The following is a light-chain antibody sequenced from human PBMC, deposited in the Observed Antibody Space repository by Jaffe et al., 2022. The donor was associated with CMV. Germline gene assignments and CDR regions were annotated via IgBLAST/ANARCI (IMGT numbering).Light chain of an antibody. CDR2: QNA. Sequence: SFELTQPPSVSVSPGQTATITCSGDKLANTYVSWYQQRSGQSPVLVIYQNANRPSGIPGRFSGFNSGYTATLTISGAQAVDEADYYCQAWDSTTAVFGGGTKLTVL. CDR3: QAWDSTTAV. V-gene: IGLV3-1*01. J-gene: IGLJ3*02. CDR1: KLANTY.